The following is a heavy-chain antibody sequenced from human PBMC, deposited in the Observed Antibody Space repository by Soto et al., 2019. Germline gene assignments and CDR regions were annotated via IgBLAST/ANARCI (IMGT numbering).Heavy chain of an antibody. CDR3: ARDFPTYDFWSGHSAVHGMDV. CDR2: ISGYNGKT. Sequence: AAGKVSCKASGYTFSSYIITWVRQAPGQGLEWVGWISGYNGKTDSAQKFRGRVTMTIATSSTTAYMELRSLRSDDTAVYYCARDFPTYDFWSGHSAVHGMDVWGQGTTVTVSS. V-gene: IGHV1-18*04. D-gene: IGHD3-3*01. CDR1: GYTFSSYI. J-gene: IGHJ6*02.